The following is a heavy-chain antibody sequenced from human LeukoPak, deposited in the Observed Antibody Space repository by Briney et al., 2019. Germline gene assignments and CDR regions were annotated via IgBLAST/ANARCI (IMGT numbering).Heavy chain of an antibody. CDR1: GFTFRSYG. Sequence: GGSLRLSCAASGFTFRSYGTHWVCQAPGKGLEWVAVISFDGSNKYYADSVKGRFTISRDNSKNTLYLQMNSLRPEDTAVYYCAKDHTYDILTGYYYFDYWGQGTLVTVSS. J-gene: IGHJ4*02. V-gene: IGHV3-30*18. CDR2: ISFDGSNK. D-gene: IGHD3-9*01. CDR3: AKDHTYDILTGYYYFDY.